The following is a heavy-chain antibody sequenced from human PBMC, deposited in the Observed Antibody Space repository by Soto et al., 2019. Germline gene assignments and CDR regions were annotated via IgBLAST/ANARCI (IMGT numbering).Heavy chain of an antibody. CDR1: NASVNSGYYY. J-gene: IGHJ6*02. CDR2: FYYGGAT. D-gene: IGHD2-2*01. CDR3: AGAYTSSYYPAIYYYGLDV. Sequence: HVQLQESGPGLVKPSETLSLTCTVSNASVNSGYYYWSWIRQPPGKGLEWIAYFYYGGATSYNPSVRSRVSISVDTSKSQFSLNIRSLTAADTAIYYCAGAYTSSYYPAIYYYGLDVWGQGTTVSVSS. V-gene: IGHV4-61*01.